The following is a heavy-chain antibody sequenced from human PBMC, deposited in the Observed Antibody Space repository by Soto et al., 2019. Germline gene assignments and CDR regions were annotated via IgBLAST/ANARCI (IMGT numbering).Heavy chain of an antibody. Sequence: EVELLESGGGLVQPGGSLRLSCVASRFTFTSYAMSWVRQAPGKGLEWVAAISASGGATIHADSVKGRLTISRDNSKNTLYLTMNCLRAEDTAVYYGAKDVEGGSLFRGAFDYWGQGTQVTVSS. CDR2: ISASGGAT. D-gene: IGHD1-26*01. V-gene: IGHV3-23*01. CDR3: AKDVEGGSLFRGAFDY. CDR1: RFTFTSYA. J-gene: IGHJ4*02.